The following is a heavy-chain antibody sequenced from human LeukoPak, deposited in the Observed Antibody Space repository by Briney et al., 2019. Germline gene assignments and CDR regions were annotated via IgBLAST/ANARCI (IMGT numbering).Heavy chain of an antibody. V-gene: IGHV1-8*01. Sequence: GASVKVSCKASGYTFTSYDINWVRQATGQGLEWMGWMNPNSGNTGYTQKFQGRVTMTRNTSISTAYMELSSLRSEDTAVYYCASDSGITMVRGVIINWGQGTLVTVSS. CDR3: ASDSGITMVRGVIIN. J-gene: IGHJ4*02. D-gene: IGHD3-10*01. CDR1: GYTFTSYD. CDR2: MNPNSGNT.